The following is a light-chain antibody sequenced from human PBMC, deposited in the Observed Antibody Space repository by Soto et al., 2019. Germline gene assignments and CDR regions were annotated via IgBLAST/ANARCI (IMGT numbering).Light chain of an antibody. V-gene: IGKV1-33*01. CDR1: QAITTY. Sequence: DIQMTQTPSSLSASIGDTVTITCRASQAITTYLNWYQQKVGKAPKLLIYDASNLETGVPSRFSGSGSGTDFTFTISSLQPEDIATYYCQQYDNLPPLTFGGGTKVEIK. CDR2: DAS. J-gene: IGKJ4*01. CDR3: QQYDNLPPLT.